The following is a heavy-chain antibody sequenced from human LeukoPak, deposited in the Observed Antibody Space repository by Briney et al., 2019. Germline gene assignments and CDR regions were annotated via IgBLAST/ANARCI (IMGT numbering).Heavy chain of an antibody. CDR3: ARDAPLSYGGNSYDAFDI. J-gene: IGHJ3*02. Sequence: VKVSCRASGGTFSSYAISWVRQAPGQGLEWMGGIIPIFGTANYAQKFQGRVTITADESTSTAYMELSSLRSEDTAVYYCARDAPLSYGGNSYDAFDIWGQGTMVTVSS. D-gene: IGHD4-23*01. V-gene: IGHV1-69*01. CDR2: IIPIFGTA. CDR1: GGTFSSYA.